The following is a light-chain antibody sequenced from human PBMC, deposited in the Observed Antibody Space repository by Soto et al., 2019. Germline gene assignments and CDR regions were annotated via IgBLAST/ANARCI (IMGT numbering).Light chain of an antibody. J-gene: IGKJ2*01. V-gene: IGKV3-11*01. Sequence: ELVLTQSPATLSLSPGDRSTLSCRASHSVSSYLAWYQQRPGQAPRLLIYDVSNWATGIPARFSGSGSGADLNLTISSLEPEDFAVYYWQQRNSRYTFGPGTKLEIK. CDR2: DVS. CDR1: HSVSSY. CDR3: QQRNSRYT.